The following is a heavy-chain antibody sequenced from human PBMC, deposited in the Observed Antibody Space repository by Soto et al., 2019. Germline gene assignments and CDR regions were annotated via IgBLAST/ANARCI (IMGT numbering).Heavy chain of an antibody. CDR3: ARNYGDYGGLDY. V-gene: IGHV3-53*02. CDR2: IYSGGGT. D-gene: IGHD4-17*01. CDR1: GFTVSNNY. Sequence: EVQLVETGGGLIQPGGSLRLSCAASGFTVSNNYMSWVRQAPGKGLEWASVIYSGGGTYYADSVKGRFTISRDNSKNTLYLQMNSLRAEDTAVYYCARNYGDYGGLDYWGQGTLVTVSS. J-gene: IGHJ4*02.